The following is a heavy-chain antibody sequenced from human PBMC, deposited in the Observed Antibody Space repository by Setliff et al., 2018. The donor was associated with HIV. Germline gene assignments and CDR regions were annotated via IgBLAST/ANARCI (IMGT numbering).Heavy chain of an antibody. D-gene: IGHD2-2*01. V-gene: IGHV4-4*02. Sequence: SETLSLTCAVSGGSISTRYWWSWVRQTPGKGLEWIGEIFHSGSAHYNPSLESRVTMSVDKSKNQFSLNLRSVTAADTAVYYCARGLGGYCSSVSCYEADHWGQGTLVTVSS. CDR3: ARGLGGYCSSVSCYEADH. CDR1: GGSISTRYW. J-gene: IGHJ5*02. CDR2: IFHSGSA.